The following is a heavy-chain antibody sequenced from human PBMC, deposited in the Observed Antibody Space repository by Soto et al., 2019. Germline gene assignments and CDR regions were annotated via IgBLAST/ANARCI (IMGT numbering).Heavy chain of an antibody. CDR3: VRTARQGAVAPHWFDR. CDR1: GASIRSTDYY. J-gene: IGHJ5*02. D-gene: IGHD2-21*02. V-gene: IGHV4-30-4*01. CDR2: VYYTGST. Sequence: SETLSLTCTVSGASIRSTDYYWSWIRQAPGKGLEWIGYVYYTGSTYYSPSLMSRLTISVDTSKNQFSLKLTSVTAAETAVYYCVRTARQGAVAPHWFDRWGQGTQVTVSS.